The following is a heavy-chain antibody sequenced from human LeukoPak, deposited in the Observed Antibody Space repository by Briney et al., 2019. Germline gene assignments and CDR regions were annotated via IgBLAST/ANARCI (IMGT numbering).Heavy chain of an antibody. V-gene: IGHV1-69*13. D-gene: IGHD1-14*01. J-gene: IGHJ6*02. CDR2: IIPIFGTA. Sequence: ASVKVSCKASGGTFSSYAISWVRQAPGQGLEWMGGIIPIFGTANYAQKFQGRVTITADESTSTAYMELSSLRSEDTAVYYCASFTTRVYYYYGMDVWGQGTTVTVS. CDR3: ASFTTRVYYYYGMDV. CDR1: GGTFSSYA.